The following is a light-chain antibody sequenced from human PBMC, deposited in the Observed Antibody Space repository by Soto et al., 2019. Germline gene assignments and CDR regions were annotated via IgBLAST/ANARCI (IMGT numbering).Light chain of an antibody. V-gene: IGLV1-44*01. J-gene: IGLJ3*02. CDR2: SDN. CDR1: SSSIGSNT. CDR3: AAWDGSWDAWV. Sequence: QSVLTQPPSASGTPGQRVTISCSGSSSSIGSNTVNLYQQLPGTAPKLLIYSDNQRPSGVPDRFSGSKSGTSASLAISGLESGDEAAYSCAAWDGSWDAWVFGGGTKLTVL.